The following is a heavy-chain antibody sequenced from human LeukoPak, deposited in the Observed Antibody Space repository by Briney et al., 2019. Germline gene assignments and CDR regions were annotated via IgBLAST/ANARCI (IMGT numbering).Heavy chain of an antibody. CDR3: ARVVTGTTYLRLYYFDS. J-gene: IGHJ4*02. V-gene: IGHV3-53*01. CDR2: IYSDGST. Sequence: GGSLRLSCAASGFTVSSNYMSWVRQAPGKGLEWVSFIYSDGSTYYADSVKGRFTISRDTSKNTLYLQMNSLRAEDTAVYFCARVVTGTTYLRLYYFDSWGQGTLVTVSS. D-gene: IGHD1-7*01. CDR1: GFTVSSNY.